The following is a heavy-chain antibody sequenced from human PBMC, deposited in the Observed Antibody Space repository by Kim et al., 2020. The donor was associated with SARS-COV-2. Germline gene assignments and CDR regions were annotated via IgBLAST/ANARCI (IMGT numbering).Heavy chain of an antibody. J-gene: IGHJ5*02. CDR2: INPSGGST. CDR3: ARGQIRLGELFLGFDP. D-gene: IGHD3-10*01. Sequence: ASVKVSCKASGYTFTSYYMHWVRQAPGQGLEWMGIINPSGGSTSYAQKFQGRVTMTRDTSTSTVYMELSSLRSEDTAVYYCARGQIRLGELFLGFDPWGQGTLVTVSS. CDR1: GYTFTSYY. V-gene: IGHV1-46*01.